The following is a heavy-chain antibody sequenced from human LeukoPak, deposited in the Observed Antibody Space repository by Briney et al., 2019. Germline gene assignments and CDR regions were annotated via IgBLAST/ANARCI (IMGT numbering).Heavy chain of an antibody. V-gene: IGHV1-2*02. J-gene: IGHJ6*02. CDR2: INPNSGGT. Sequence: ASVKVSCKASGYTFTSYYMHWVRQAPGQGLEWMGWINPNSGGTNYAQKFQGRVTMTRDTSISTAYMELSRLRSDDTAVYYCARGGCSGGSCFGPYYYYGMDVWGQGTTVTVSS. D-gene: IGHD2-15*01. CDR1: GYTFTSYY. CDR3: ARGGCSGGSCFGPYYYYGMDV.